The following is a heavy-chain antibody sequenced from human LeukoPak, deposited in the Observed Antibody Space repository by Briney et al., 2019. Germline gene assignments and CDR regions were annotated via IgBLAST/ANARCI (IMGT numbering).Heavy chain of an antibody. CDR2: ISYDGSNK. CDR1: GFTFSSYA. CDR3: ARRPLPYYYDSSGYSKGTFDI. J-gene: IGHJ3*02. Sequence: GGSLRLSCAASGFTFSSYAMHWVRQAPGKGLEWVAVISYDGSNKYYADSVKGRFTISRDNSKNTLYLQMNSLRAEDTAVYYCARRPLPYYYDSSGYSKGTFDIWGQGTMVTVSS. V-gene: IGHV3-30-3*01. D-gene: IGHD3-22*01.